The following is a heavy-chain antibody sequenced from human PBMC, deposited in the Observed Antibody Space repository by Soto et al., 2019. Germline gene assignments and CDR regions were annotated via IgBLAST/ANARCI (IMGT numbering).Heavy chain of an antibody. V-gene: IGHV1-8*02. CDR1: GYTFSAFD. CDR3: VRQPGGVATPGDDY. J-gene: IGHJ4*02. Sequence: QVQLVQSGAEVKKPGASVKVSCQASGYTFSAFDIHWVRQATGQGFEWMGWMNPRTGDTAFAQKFQDRVSMTRDTSLTTAYMELSRLTSEDTAVYFCVRQPGGVATPGDDYWGQGTLVTVSP. D-gene: IGHD2-15*01. CDR2: MNPRTGDT.